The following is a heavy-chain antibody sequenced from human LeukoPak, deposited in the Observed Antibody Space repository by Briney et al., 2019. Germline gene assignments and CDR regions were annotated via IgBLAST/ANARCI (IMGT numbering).Heavy chain of an antibody. V-gene: IGHV3-23*01. Sequence: GGSLRLSCAASGFTFDDYGMSWVRQAPGEGLEWVSAISGSGGSTYYADSVKGRFTISRDNSKNTLYLQMNSLRAEDTAVYYCAKSLPDRYCSSTSCYINWFDPWGQGTLVTVSS. J-gene: IGHJ5*02. CDR2: ISGSGGST. D-gene: IGHD2-2*02. CDR3: AKSLPDRYCSSTSCYINWFDP. CDR1: GFTFDDYG.